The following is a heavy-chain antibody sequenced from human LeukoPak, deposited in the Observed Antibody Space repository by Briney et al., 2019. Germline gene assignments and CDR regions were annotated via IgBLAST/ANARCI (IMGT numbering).Heavy chain of an antibody. Sequence: ASAKVSCKASGYTFTTYGISWVRQAPGQGREWMGWINAYNGNTNYAQKLQSRVTMTTDTSTSTAYMELRSLRSDDTAVYYCARPRGSSGRGDFDYWGQGTLVTVSS. CDR1: GYTFTTYG. D-gene: IGHD6-19*01. CDR2: INAYNGNT. J-gene: IGHJ4*02. V-gene: IGHV1-18*01. CDR3: ARPRGSSGRGDFDY.